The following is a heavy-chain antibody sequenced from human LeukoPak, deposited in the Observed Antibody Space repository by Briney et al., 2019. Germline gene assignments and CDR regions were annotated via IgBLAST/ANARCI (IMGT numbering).Heavy chain of an antibody. V-gene: IGHV3-23*01. CDR1: GFTFSIYG. CDR2: IIGSGVTT. J-gene: IGHJ4*02. Sequence: GGSLRLSCEASGFTFSIYGMSWVRQAPGKGLEWVSAIIGSGVTTYYAESVKGRFAISRDNPKNTLYLQMDSLRAEDTAVYYCALPRGYFEYWGQGTQVTVSS. CDR3: ALPRGYFEY. D-gene: IGHD3-10*01.